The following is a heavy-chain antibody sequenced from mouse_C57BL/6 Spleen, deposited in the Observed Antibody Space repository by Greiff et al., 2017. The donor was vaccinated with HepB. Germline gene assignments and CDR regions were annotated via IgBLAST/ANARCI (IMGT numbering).Heavy chain of an antibody. V-gene: IGHV1-69*01. CDR3: ARRYGNPYAMDY. Sequence: VQLQQPGAELVMPGASVKLSCKASGYTFTSYWMHWVKQRPGQGLEWIGEIDPSDSYTNYNQKFKGKSTLTVDKSSSTAYMQLSSLTSEDSAVYYCARRYGNPYAMDYWGQGTSVTVSS. D-gene: IGHD2-1*01. J-gene: IGHJ4*01. CDR1: GYTFTSYW. CDR2: IDPSDSYT.